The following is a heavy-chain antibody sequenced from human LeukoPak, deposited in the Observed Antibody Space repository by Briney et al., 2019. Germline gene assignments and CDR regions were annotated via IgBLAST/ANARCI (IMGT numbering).Heavy chain of an antibody. CDR3: ARDRGGVTSDY. D-gene: IGHD4-23*01. Sequence: SETLSLTCTVSGGSISSSSYYWGWIRQPPGKGLEWIGSISYSGNTFYNPSLKSRVTISLDTSKNQFSLKLTSVTAADTAVYYCARDRGGVTSDYWGQGTLVTVSS. CDR1: GGSISSSSYY. V-gene: IGHV4-39*07. J-gene: IGHJ4*02. CDR2: ISYSGNT.